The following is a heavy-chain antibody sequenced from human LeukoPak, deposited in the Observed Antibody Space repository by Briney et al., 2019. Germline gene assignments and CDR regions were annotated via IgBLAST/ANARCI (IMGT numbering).Heavy chain of an antibody. CDR1: GFTFSSYG. CDR3: AKERSGFNFDY. CDR2: IWDDGSNK. V-gene: IGHV3-33*06. J-gene: IGHJ4*02. Sequence: PGGSLRLSCAASGFTFSSYGMHWVREAPGKGLEWVAVIWDDGSNKYYADSVRGRFTISRDNSKNTLYLQMNSLRAEDTAVYYCAKERSGFNFDYWGQGTLVTVSS. D-gene: IGHD1-1*01.